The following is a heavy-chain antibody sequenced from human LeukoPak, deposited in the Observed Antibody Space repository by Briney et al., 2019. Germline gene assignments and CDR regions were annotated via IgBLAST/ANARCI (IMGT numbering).Heavy chain of an antibody. V-gene: IGHV4-59*01. CDR3: ARGYGSFLSYFDY. CDR2: IYYSGST. CDR1: GGSISSYY. J-gene: IGHJ4*02. D-gene: IGHD1-26*01. Sequence: SETLSLTCTVSGGSISSYYWSWIRQPPGKGLEWIGYIYYSGSTNYNPSLKSRVTISVDTSKNQFSLKLSSVTAADTAVYYCARGYGSFLSYFDYWGQGTLVTVSS.